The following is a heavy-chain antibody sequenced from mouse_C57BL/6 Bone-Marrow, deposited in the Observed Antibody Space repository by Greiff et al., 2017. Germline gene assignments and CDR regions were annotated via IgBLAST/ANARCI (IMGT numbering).Heavy chain of an antibody. J-gene: IGHJ2*01. CDR3: AIEGGTKTPDY. CDR1: GYTFTSYG. V-gene: IGHV1-81*01. CDR2: IYPRSGNT. D-gene: IGHD1-3*01. Sequence: QVQLQQSGAELARPGASVKLSCKASGYTFTSYGISWVQQRPGQGLEWIGEIYPRSGNTYYNEKFKGKATLTAAKSSSTAYMELRSLTSEDTAVYFCAIEGGTKTPDYWGQGTTLTVSS.